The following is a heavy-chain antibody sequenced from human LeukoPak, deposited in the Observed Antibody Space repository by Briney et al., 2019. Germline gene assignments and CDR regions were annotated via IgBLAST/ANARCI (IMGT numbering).Heavy chain of an antibody. CDR1: GFTFSRYW. V-gene: IGHV3-49*04. Sequence: GGSLTLSCAASGFTFSRYWVHWVRQGPGKGLEWVGFIRSKAYGGTTEYAASVKGRFTISRDDSKSIAYLQMNSLKTEDTAVYYCTREDAFDIWGQGTTVTVSS. CDR2: IRSKAYGGTT. J-gene: IGHJ3*02. CDR3: TREDAFDI.